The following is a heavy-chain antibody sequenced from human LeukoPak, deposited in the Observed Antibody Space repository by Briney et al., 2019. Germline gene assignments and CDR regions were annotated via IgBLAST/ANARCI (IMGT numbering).Heavy chain of an antibody. V-gene: IGHV1-69*13. CDR1: GGTYSSYA. CDR2: IIPIFGTA. CDR3: ARATVYGEDY. D-gene: IGHD4-17*01. Sequence: ASGKVSCKASGGTYSSYAICWVRQAAGQGLEWMGGIIPIFGTANYAQKFQGRVTITADESTSTAYMELSSLRSEDTAVYYCARATVYGEDYWGQGTLVTVSS. J-gene: IGHJ4*02.